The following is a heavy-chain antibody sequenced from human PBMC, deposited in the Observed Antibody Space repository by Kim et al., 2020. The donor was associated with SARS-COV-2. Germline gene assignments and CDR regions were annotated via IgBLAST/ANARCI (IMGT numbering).Heavy chain of an antibody. D-gene: IGHD6-19*01. V-gene: IGHV3-23*01. J-gene: IGHJ4*02. CDR3: ASRSGWTFDY. CDR1: GFTFSSYA. CDR2: ISGSGGST. Sequence: GGSLRLSCAASGFTFSSYAMSWVRQAPGKGLEWVSAISGSGGSTYYADTVKGRFTISRDNSKNTLYLQMNSLRAEDTAVYYCASRSGWTFDYWGQGTLVTVSS.